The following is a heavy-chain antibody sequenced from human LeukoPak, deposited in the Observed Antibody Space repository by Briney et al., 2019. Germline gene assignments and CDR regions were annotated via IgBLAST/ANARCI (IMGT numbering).Heavy chain of an antibody. Sequence: PGGSLRLSCAASGFTFSSYWMSWVRQAPGKGLEWVANIKQDGSEKYYVDSVKGRFTISRDNAKNSLYLQMNSLRAEDTAVYYCAREQGPEYYDFWSGYYTTEYYFDYWGQGTLVTVSS. CDR2: IKQDGSEK. V-gene: IGHV3-7*01. CDR1: GFTFSSYW. CDR3: AREQGPEYYDFWSGYYTTEYYFDY. J-gene: IGHJ4*02. D-gene: IGHD3-3*01.